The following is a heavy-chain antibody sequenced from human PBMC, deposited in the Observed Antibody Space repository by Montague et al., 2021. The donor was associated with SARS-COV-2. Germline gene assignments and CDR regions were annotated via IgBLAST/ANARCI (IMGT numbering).Heavy chain of an antibody. Sequence: SLRLSCAASGFRFSDYYMSWIRQAPGKGPEWVSDISSSSTYTSSADSVKGRFTISRDNAKNSLYLHLNSLRAEGTAVYYCARGGGRYNWNYEGGFDLWGRGTLVTVSS. D-gene: IGHD1-7*01. V-gene: IGHV3-11*06. CDR1: GFRFSDYY. J-gene: IGHJ2*01. CDR2: ISSSSTYT. CDR3: ARGGGRYNWNYEGGFDL.